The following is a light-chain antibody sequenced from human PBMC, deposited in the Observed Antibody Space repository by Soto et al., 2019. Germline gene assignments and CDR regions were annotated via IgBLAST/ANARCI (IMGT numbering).Light chain of an antibody. Sequence: DIQMTQSPSSLPASVGDRVTITCRASQIISSYLNWYQQKPGKAPKLLIYAASSLQSGVPSRFSGSGSGTDFILTISSLQPEDFATYYCQQSYSTPYTFGQGTKVDIK. CDR3: QQSYSTPYT. CDR2: AAS. V-gene: IGKV1-39*01. CDR1: QIISSY. J-gene: IGKJ2*01.